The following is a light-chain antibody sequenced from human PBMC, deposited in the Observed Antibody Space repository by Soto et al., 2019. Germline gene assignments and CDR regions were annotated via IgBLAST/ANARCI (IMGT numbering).Light chain of an antibody. CDR2: DAS. V-gene: IGKV3-11*01. Sequence: EIVLTQSPATLSLSPGDGATLSCRASQGVRSSLAWFQQKPGQAPRLLIYDASKRATGIPARFSGSASGADFTLTISSLEPGDFAVYYCQQRSDWPPELTFGGGTKVDIK. CDR1: QGVRSS. J-gene: IGKJ4*01. CDR3: QQRSDWPPELT.